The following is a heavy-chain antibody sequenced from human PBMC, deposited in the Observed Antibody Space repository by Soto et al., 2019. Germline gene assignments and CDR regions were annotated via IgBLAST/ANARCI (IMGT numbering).Heavy chain of an antibody. CDR3: ARGITTYGVSYHYFDY. J-gene: IGHJ4*02. V-gene: IGHV4-34*01. D-gene: IGHD1-1*01. CDR1: GGSFSGYY. Sequence: QVQLQQWGAGLLKPSETLSLTCAVYGGSFSGYYWSWIRQPPGMGLEWIGKINHGGTTNYNPSLKSRVPISVDTSKNQFSLNLSSVTAADTAMYYCARGITTYGVSYHYFDYWGQGTLVTVSS. CDR2: INHGGTT.